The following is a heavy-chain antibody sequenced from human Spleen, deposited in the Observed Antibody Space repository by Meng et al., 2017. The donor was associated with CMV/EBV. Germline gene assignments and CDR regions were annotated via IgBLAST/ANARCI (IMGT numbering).Heavy chain of an antibody. D-gene: IGHD1-26*01. V-gene: IGHV3-11*04. CDR2: ISSSGYSI. CDR3: VGFPKSGHWHFDL. CDR1: GFTFSDFY. J-gene: IGHJ2*01. Sequence: GESLKISCAASGFTFSDFYMSWIRQAPGKGLEWVSYISSSGYSIYYAESVKGRFTIFRDNAKNSLYLQMNSLRAEDTAVYYCVGFPKSGHWHFDLWGRGTLVTVSS.